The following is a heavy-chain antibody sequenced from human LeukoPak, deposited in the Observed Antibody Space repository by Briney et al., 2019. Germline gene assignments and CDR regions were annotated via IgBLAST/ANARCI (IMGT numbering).Heavy chain of an antibody. V-gene: IGHV1-2*02. J-gene: IGHJ5*02. CDR1: GYTFTGYY. CDR2: INPKSGVT. CDR3: AREGTVVEVVGVIRGENWFDP. Sequence: EASVTVSCKASGYTFTGYYMHWVRQAPGQGLEWMGWINPKSGVTNYAQKFQGRVTMTRDTSISTAYMELSTLTSDDTAVYYCAREGTVVEVVGVIRGENWFDPWGQGTLVSVSS. D-gene: IGHD2-15*01.